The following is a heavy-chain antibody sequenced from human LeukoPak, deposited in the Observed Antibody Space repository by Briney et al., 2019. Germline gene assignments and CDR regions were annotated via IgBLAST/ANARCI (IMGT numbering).Heavy chain of an antibody. D-gene: IGHD2-2*01. CDR3: ARRDCTSTTCYAGSYYFDY. CDR1: GGSFSGYY. CDR2: IYYSGSS. J-gene: IGHJ4*02. Sequence: SETLSLTCAVYGGSFSGYYWGWIRQPPGKGLEWIGSIYYSGSSYYNPSLKSRVTISVDTSKNQFSLKLTSVTAADTAVYYCARRDCTSTTCYAGSYYFDYWGQGTLVTVSS. V-gene: IGHV4-39*01.